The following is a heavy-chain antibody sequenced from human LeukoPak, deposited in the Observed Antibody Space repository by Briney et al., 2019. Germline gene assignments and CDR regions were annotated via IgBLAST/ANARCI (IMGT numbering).Heavy chain of an antibody. J-gene: IGHJ6*02. Sequence: SETLSLTCTVSGGSISSYYWSWIRQPAGKGLEWIGRIYTSGSTNYTPSLKSRVTMSVDTSKNQFSLKLSSVTAADTAVYYCAKFGLYYNMDVWGQGTTVTVSS. CDR1: GGSISSYY. D-gene: IGHD3-16*01. CDR2: IYTSGST. V-gene: IGHV4-4*07. CDR3: AKFGLYYNMDV.